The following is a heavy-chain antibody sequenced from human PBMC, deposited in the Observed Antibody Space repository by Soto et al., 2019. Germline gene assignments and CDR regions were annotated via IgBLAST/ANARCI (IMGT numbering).Heavy chain of an antibody. CDR1: GGTFSSYA. Sequence: ASVKVSCKASGGTFSSYAISWVRQAPGQGLEWMGGIIPIFGTANYAQKFQGRVTITADESTSTAYMELSSLRAEDTAVYYCARDEGAYRDYYDSSGYYYGMDVWGQGTTVTVSS. CDR2: IIPIFGTA. D-gene: IGHD3-22*01. V-gene: IGHV1-69*13. J-gene: IGHJ6*02. CDR3: ARDEGAYRDYYDSSGYYYGMDV.